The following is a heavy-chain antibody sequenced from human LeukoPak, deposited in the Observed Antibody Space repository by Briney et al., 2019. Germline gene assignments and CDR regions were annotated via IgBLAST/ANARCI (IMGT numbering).Heavy chain of an antibody. Sequence: SETLSLTCNVSGYSITSGFHWGWIRQPPGKGLEWIGEINHSGSTNYNPSLKSRVTISVDTSKNQFSLKLSSVTAADTAVYYCARVHDYDELDYGMDVWGQGTTVTVSS. CDR3: ARVHDYDELDYGMDV. D-gene: IGHD4-17*01. CDR2: INHSGST. V-gene: IGHV4-38-2*02. CDR1: GYSITSGFH. J-gene: IGHJ6*02.